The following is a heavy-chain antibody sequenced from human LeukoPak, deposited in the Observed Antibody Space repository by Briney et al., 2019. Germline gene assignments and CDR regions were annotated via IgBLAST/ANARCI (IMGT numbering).Heavy chain of an antibody. J-gene: IGHJ4*02. V-gene: IGHV3-9*01. CDR3: AKDIFRGYDSSGYYSSFDY. D-gene: IGHD3-22*01. CDR2: ISWNSGSI. CDR1: GFTFDDYA. Sequence: GRSLRLSCAASGFTFDDYAMHWVRQAPGKGLEWVSGISWNSGSIGYADSEKGRFTISRDNAKNSLYLQMNSLRAEDTALYYCAKDIFRGYDSSGYYSSFDYWGQGTLVTVSS.